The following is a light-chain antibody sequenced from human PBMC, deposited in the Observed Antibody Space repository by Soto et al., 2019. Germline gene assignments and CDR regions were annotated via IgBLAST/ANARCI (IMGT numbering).Light chain of an antibody. V-gene: IGKV1-27*01. Sequence: DIRMTQSPSSLSASVGDRVTITCRASQGISNYLAWYQQKPGKVPKLLIYAASTLQSGVPSRFSGSGSGTDFTLTISSLQPEDVATYYCQKYNSAPTFGQGTKLEIK. CDR1: QGISNY. CDR2: AAS. J-gene: IGKJ2*01. CDR3: QKYNSAPT.